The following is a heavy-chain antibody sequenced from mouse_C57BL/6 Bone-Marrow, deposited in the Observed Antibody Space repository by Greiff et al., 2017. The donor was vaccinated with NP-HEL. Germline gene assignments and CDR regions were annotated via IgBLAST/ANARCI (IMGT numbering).Heavy chain of an antibody. Sequence: EVQLVESGPGLVKPSQSLSLTCSVTGYSITSGYYWNWIRQFPGNKLEWMGYISYDGSNNYNPSLKNRISITRDTSKNQFFLKLNSVTTEDTATYYCARWGAWFAYWGQGTLVTVSA. J-gene: IGHJ3*01. CDR1: GYSITSGYY. V-gene: IGHV3-6*01. CDR3: ARWGAWFAY. CDR2: ISYDGSN.